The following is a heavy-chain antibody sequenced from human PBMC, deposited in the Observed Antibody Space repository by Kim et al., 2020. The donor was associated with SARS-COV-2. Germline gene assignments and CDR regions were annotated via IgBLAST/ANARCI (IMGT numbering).Heavy chain of an antibody. J-gene: IGHJ3*02. CDR3: AGVVVSGVGAFDI. V-gene: IGHV4-59*01. Sequence: YNPSPQSRVTISVDTSKNQFSLKLSSVTAADTAVYYCAGVVVSGVGAFDIWGQGTMVTVSS. D-gene: IGHD6-19*01.